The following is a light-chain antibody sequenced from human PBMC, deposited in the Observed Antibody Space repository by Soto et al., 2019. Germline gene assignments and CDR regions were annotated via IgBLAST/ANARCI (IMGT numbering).Light chain of an antibody. J-gene: IGLJ1*01. V-gene: IGLV2-14*01. CDR1: SSDVGGYNY. CDR2: DVS. CDR3: SPYTSSSTLYV. Sequence: QSVLTQPASVSGSPGQSITLSCTGTSSDVGGYNYVSWYQQHPGKAPKLMIYDVSNRPSGVSNRFSGSKSGNTASLTISGLQAEDEADYYCSPYTSSSTLYVFGTGTKVTV.